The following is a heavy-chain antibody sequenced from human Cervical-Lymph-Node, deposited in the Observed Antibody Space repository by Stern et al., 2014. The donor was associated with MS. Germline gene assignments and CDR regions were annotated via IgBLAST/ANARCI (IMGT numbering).Heavy chain of an antibody. CDR1: GYTFTNYV. J-gene: IGHJ4*02. V-gene: IGHV1-3*01. CDR3: ARVSSSWLWYFDY. D-gene: IGHD6-13*01. Sequence: VQLVQSGAEVKKPGASVKVSCKASGYTFTNYVMHWVRQAPGQRLEWMGWINAGNGNTRYSQRFLGRVIFTRDTSATTAYMELSSLRSEDTAIYYCARVSSSWLWYFDYWGQGTLVSVSS. CDR2: INAGNGNT.